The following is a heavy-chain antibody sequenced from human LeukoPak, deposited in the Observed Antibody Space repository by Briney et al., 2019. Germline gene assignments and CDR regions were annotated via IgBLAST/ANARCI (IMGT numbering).Heavy chain of an antibody. D-gene: IGHD3-10*01. CDR1: GYTLTELS. Sequence: ASVKVSCKVSGYTLTELSMHWVRQAPGKGLEWMGGFDPEDGETIYAQKFQGRVTMTEDTSTDTAYMELSSLRSEDTAVYYCAKSTYYYGSGEGSNYWYFDLWGRGTLVTVSS. J-gene: IGHJ2*01. CDR3: AKSTYYYGSGEGSNYWYFDL. V-gene: IGHV1-24*01. CDR2: FDPEDGET.